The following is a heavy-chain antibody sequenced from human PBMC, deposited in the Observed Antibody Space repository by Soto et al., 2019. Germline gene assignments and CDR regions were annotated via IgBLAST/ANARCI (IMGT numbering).Heavy chain of an antibody. CDR3: ARESGRTYYYYYMDV. V-gene: IGHV1-8*01. Sequence: ASVKVSCKASGYTFTSYDINWVRQATGQGLEWMGWMNPNSGNTGYAQKFQGRVTMTRNTSLSTAYMELSSLRSEDTAVYYCARESGRTYYYYYMDVWGKGTTVTVSS. CDR2: MNPNSGNT. J-gene: IGHJ6*03. CDR1: GYTFTSYD. D-gene: IGHD1-26*01.